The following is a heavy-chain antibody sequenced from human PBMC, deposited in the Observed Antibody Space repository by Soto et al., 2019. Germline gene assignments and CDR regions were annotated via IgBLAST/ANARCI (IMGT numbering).Heavy chain of an antibody. D-gene: IGHD3-9*01. CDR3: AREVRYYDILTAIYYYYGMDV. V-gene: IGHV1-69*08. J-gene: IGHJ6*02. CDR1: GGTFSSYT. CDR2: IIPILGIA. Sequence: QVQLVQSGAEVKKPGSSVKVSCKASGGTFSSYTISWVRQAPGQGLEWMGRIIPILGIANYAQKFQGRVTITADKSTSTAYMELSSLRSEDTAVYYCAREVRYYDILTAIYYYYGMDVWGQGTTVTVSS.